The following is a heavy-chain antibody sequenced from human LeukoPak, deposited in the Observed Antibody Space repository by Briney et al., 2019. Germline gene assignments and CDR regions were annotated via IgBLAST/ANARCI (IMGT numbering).Heavy chain of an antibody. D-gene: IGHD3-10*01. CDR2: INPNSGGT. Sequence: RASVTVSCMASGYTFTGYCMHWVRQAPGQGLEWMGWINPNSGGTNYAQKFQGRVTMTRDTSISTAYMELSRLRSDDTAVYYCARDDGGINPIPLWFGELPPPTHGWFDPWGQGTLVTVSS. J-gene: IGHJ5*02. V-gene: IGHV1-2*02. CDR1: GYTFTGYC. CDR3: ARDDGGINPIPLWFGELPPPTHGWFDP.